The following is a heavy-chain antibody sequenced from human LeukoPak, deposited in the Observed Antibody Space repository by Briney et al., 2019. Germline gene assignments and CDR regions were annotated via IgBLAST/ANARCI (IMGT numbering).Heavy chain of an antibody. CDR3: AREKTRLLRLSNWFDP. J-gene: IGHJ5*02. Sequence: GGSLRLSCAASGFTFSSYSMTWVRQAPGKGLEWVSSISSSSSYIYYADSVKGRFTISRDNAKNSLYLQMNSLRAEDTAVYYCAREKTRLLRLSNWFDPWGQGTLVTVSS. V-gene: IGHV3-21*01. CDR2: ISSSSSYI. D-gene: IGHD1-1*01. CDR1: GFTFSSYS.